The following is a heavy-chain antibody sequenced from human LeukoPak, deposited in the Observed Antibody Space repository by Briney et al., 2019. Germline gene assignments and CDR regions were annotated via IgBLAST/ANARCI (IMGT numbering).Heavy chain of an antibody. CDR2: ISGSGGST. D-gene: IGHD6-19*01. CDR3: ASSGWYGNYFDY. CDR1: GSTFSSYA. V-gene: IGHV3-23*01. Sequence: GGSLRLSCAASGSTFSSYAMSWVRQAPGKGLEWVSAISGSGGSTYYADSVKGRFTISRDNSKNTLYLQMNSLRAEDTAVYYCASSGWYGNYFDYWGQGTLVTVSS. J-gene: IGHJ4*02.